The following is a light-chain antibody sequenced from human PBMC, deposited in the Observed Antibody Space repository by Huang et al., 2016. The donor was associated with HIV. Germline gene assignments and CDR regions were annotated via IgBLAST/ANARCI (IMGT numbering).Light chain of an antibody. CDR3: QQRSEWFT. Sequence: EIVLTQSPATLSLSPGERATLSCWASQSVGTYLAWYQQRPGQAPRLLSYDVSNRATGIPDRFSGSGSGTDFTLTISSLEPEDFAVYYCQQRSEWFTFGPGTKVDMK. CDR2: DVS. V-gene: IGKV3-11*01. J-gene: IGKJ3*01. CDR1: QSVGTY.